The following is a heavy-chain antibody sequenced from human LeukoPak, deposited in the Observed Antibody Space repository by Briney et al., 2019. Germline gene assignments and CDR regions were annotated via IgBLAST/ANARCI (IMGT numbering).Heavy chain of an antibody. D-gene: IGHD3-22*01. CDR1: GGSISSYY. Sequence: SETLSLTCTVSGGSISSYYWSWIRQPPGKGLEWIGYIYYSGSTNYNPSLKSRVIISLDTSKNQFSLKLSSVTAADTAVYYCARGLTSGYYGHYYMDVWGKGTTVTISS. J-gene: IGHJ6*03. CDR2: IYYSGST. CDR3: ARGLTSGYYGHYYMDV. V-gene: IGHV4-59*01.